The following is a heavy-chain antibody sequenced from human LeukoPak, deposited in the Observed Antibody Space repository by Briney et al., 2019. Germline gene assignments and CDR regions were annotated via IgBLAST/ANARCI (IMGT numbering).Heavy chain of an antibody. CDR1: GYSISSGYY. CDR3: ARVRGYCSSTICYRYYFDY. V-gene: IGHV4-38-2*01. D-gene: IGHD2-2*01. J-gene: IGHJ4*02. Sequence: SETLSLTCAVSGYSISSGYYWGWIRQPPGKGLEWIGTIYRSGSTYYNPSLKSRVTISVDTSKNQFSLKLTSVTAADAAVYYCARVRGYCSSTICYRYYFDYWGQGTLVTVSS. CDR2: IYRSGST.